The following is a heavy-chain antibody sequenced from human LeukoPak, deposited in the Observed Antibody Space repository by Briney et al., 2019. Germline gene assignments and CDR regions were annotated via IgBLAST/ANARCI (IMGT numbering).Heavy chain of an antibody. V-gene: IGHV3-30*01. CDR2: ISDDGRNI. D-gene: IGHD2-21*02. CDR1: GFTFSSCT. CDR3: VTMELTFCGGDCDSEQFQE. J-gene: IGHJ1*01. Sequence: GRSLRLSCAASGFTFSSCTLHWVRQAPGKGLEWVARISDDGRNIDYVDSVKGRFTISRDNSKNTMFLQMNNPRPEDTAVYYCVTMELTFCGGDCDSEQFQEWGQGTLVIVSS.